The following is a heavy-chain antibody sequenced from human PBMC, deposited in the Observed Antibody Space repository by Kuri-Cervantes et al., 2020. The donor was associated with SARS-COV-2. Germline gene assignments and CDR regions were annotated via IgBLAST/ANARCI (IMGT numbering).Heavy chain of an antibody. V-gene: IGHV3-20*01. J-gene: IGHJ6*02. CDR3: ARAGSHDFRGGMDV. CDR1: GFTFDDYG. CDR2: INWNGGST. Sequence: GESLKISCAASGFTFDDYGMSWVRQAPGKGLEWVSGINWNGGSTGYADSVKGRFTISRDNAKNSLYLQMNSLRAEDTALYHCARAGSHDFRGGMDVWGQGTTVTVSS. D-gene: IGHD3-3*01.